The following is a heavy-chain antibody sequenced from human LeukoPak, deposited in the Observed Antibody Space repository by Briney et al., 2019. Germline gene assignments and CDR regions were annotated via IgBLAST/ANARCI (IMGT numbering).Heavy chain of an antibody. J-gene: IGHJ6*02. D-gene: IGHD2-2*01. Sequence: GGSLRLSCAASGFTFSSYAMSWVRQAPGKGLEWVSAISGSGGSTYYADSVKGRFTISRDNSKNTLYLQMNSLRAEDTAAYYCAKVGACSSTSCYPSYYYGMDVWGQGTTVTVSS. CDR1: GFTFSSYA. CDR2: ISGSGGST. CDR3: AKVGACSSTSCYPSYYYGMDV. V-gene: IGHV3-23*01.